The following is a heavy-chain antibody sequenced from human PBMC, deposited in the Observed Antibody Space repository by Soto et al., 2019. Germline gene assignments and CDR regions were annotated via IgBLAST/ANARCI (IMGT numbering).Heavy chain of an antibody. CDR2: INAANGDT. CDR1: GYTFTSYG. Sequence: ASVKVSCKASGYTFTSYGIHWVRQAPGQRLEWMGWINAANGDTKYSPKFQGRVTITRDTSASTAYMELSSLRSEDTAVYYCVRRHVSATGIYWFDPWGQGTLVTVSS. CDR3: VRRHVSATGIYWFDP. D-gene: IGHD6-13*01. J-gene: IGHJ5*02. V-gene: IGHV1-3*01.